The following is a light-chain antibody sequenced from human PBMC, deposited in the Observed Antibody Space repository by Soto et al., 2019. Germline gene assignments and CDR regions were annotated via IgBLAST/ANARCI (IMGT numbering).Light chain of an antibody. Sequence: QSALTQPASVSGSPGQSITISCTGSSSDVGGYNYVSWYQHHPGKAPKLMIYEVSNRPSGVSNRFSASKSANTASLTISGLQAEDEADYYCSSYTSSSTGVFGGGTKLTVL. V-gene: IGLV2-14*01. CDR1: SSDVGGYNY. CDR2: EVS. J-gene: IGLJ3*02. CDR3: SSYTSSSTGV.